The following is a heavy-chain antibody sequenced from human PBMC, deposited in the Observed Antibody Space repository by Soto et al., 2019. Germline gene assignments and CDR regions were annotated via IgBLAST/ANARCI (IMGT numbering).Heavy chain of an antibody. J-gene: IGHJ4*02. CDR3: AKDLEGYFDY. V-gene: IGHV3-30*18. CDR2: ISYDGSNK. CDR1: GFTFSSYG. Sequence: GGSLRLSCAASGFTFSSYGMHWVRQAPGKGLEWVAVISYDGSNKYYADSVKGRFTISRDNSKNTLYLQMNSLRAEDTAVYYCAKDLEGYFDYWGQGTLVTVSS.